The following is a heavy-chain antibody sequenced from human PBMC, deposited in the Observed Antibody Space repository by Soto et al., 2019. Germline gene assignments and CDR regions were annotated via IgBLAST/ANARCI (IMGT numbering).Heavy chain of an antibody. CDR1: AGTFNNHS. V-gene: IGHV1-69*02. J-gene: IGHJ4*02. D-gene: IGHD2-15*01. CDR2: SIPILGRA. Sequence: QVQLVQSGTEVKKPGSSVAVSCQASAGTFNNHSLSWVRQAPGQGLEWMGRSIPILGRADYSQKFQGRLTLTVDKSTSTADMELSSLTSEDTAVYYCVIDIGYFAFWGQGTLVTVSS. CDR3: VIDIGYFAF.